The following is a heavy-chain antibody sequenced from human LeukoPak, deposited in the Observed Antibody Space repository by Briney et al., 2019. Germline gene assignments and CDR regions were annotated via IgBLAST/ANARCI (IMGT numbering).Heavy chain of an antibody. V-gene: IGHV4-61*01. CDR1: GGSVSSGSYY. J-gene: IGHJ4*02. Sequence: PSETLSLTCTVSGGSVSSGSYYWSWIRQPPGKGLEWIGYIYYSESTNYNPSLKSRVTISVDTSKNQFSLKLSSVTAADTAVYYCARVTYGTTRCDYWGQGTLVTVSS. D-gene: IGHD2-8*01. CDR2: IYYSEST. CDR3: ARVTYGTTRCDY.